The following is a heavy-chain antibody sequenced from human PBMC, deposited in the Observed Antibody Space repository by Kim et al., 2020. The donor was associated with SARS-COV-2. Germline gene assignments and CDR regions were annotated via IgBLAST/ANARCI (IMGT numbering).Heavy chain of an antibody. CDR2: VYTSGGT. Sequence: SETLSLTCSVSGGSISSGSYYWSWIRQPAGKGLEWIGRVYTSGGTNYNPSLKSRVTISIDTSKNQFSLKLSSMTAADTAVYYCARGNGYSGYDLDYWGQGTLVTVSS. V-gene: IGHV4-61*02. CDR1: GGSISSGSYY. CDR3: ARGNGYSGYDLDY. J-gene: IGHJ4*02. D-gene: IGHD5-12*01.